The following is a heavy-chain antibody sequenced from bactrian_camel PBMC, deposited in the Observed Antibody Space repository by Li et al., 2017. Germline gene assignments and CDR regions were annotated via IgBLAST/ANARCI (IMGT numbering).Heavy chain of an antibody. CDR2: IYSDGGST. J-gene: IGHJ4*01. Sequence: HVQLVESGGGLVQPGGSLRLSCAASVFTFSTYWMYWVRQAPGKGLEWVSSIYSDGGSTYYADSVKGRFTISKDNAKNTLYLQMNSLKPEDTAVYYCAADPSRELWVGYPPYKCWGQGTQVTVS. CDR3: AADPSRELWVGYPPYKC. D-gene: IGHD5*01. V-gene: IGHV3S6*01. CDR1: VFTFSTYW.